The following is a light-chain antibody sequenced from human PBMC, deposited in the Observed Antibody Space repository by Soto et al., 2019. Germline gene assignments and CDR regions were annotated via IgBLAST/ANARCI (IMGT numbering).Light chain of an antibody. V-gene: IGKV3-20*01. J-gene: IGKJ1*01. Sequence: EIVLTQSPGTLSLSPGERATLSCRSSHSVSRNYLARYQQKPGQAPRLLIYDVSSSATDISDRVSGSGAGTDFTLTISGLEPVDFAVYYCQQYGSSPTFGQGTKVEIK. CDR3: QQYGSSPT. CDR2: DVS. CDR1: HSVSRNY.